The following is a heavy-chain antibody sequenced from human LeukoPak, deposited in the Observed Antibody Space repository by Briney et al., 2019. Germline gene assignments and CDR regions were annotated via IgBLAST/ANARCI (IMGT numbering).Heavy chain of an antibody. V-gene: IGHV3-9*01. D-gene: IGHD6-13*01. CDR3: AKDRAAAGTSGFDY. Sequence: GGSLRLSCAASGFTFDDYAMHWVRHAPGKGLEWVSGISWNSGSIGYADSVKGRFTISRDNAKNSLYLQMNSLRAEDTALYYCAKDRAAAGTSGFDYWGQGTLVTVSS. CDR2: ISWNSGSI. J-gene: IGHJ4*02. CDR1: GFTFDDYA.